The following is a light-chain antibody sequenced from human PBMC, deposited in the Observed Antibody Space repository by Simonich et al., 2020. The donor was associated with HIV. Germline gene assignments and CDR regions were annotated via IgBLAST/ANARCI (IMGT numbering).Light chain of an antibody. CDR3: QQSYSTPWT. CDR2: AAS. V-gene: IGKV1-39*01. CDR1: QSVRSN. J-gene: IGKJ1*01. Sequence: MTQSPATLSVSPGERATLSCRASQSVRSNLAWYQQKPGKAPKLLIYAASSLQSGVPSRFSGSGSGTDFTLTISSLQPEDFATYYCQQSYSTPWTFGQGTKVEIK.